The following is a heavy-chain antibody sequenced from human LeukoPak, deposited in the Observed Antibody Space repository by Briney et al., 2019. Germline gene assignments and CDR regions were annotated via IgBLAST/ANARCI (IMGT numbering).Heavy chain of an antibody. CDR3: AREVGRWLQFGVGAFDV. Sequence: SQTLSLTCTVSGASVTSGTIYWSWIRQSAGKGLEWIGRIYTSGSTDYNPSLKSRVSVSADTSKNQFSLNLYSVTAADTAVYFCAREVGRWLQFGVGAFDVWGQGTMVTV. V-gene: IGHV4-61*02. CDR2: IYTSGST. CDR1: GASVTSGTIY. J-gene: IGHJ3*01. D-gene: IGHD5-24*01.